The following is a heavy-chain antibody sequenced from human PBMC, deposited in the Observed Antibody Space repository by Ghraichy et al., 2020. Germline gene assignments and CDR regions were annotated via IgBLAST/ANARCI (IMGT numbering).Heavy chain of an antibody. CDR1: GDSVSSNSAA. J-gene: IGHJ6*03. Sequence: SQTLSLTCAISGDSVSSNSAAWNWIRQSPSRGLEWLGRTYYRSKWYNDYAVSVKSRITINPDTSKNQFSLQLNSVTPEDTAVYYCARDKWEPLGYYYYYMDVWGKGTTVTVSS. D-gene: IGHD1-26*01. CDR3: ARDKWEPLGYYYYYMDV. V-gene: IGHV6-1*01. CDR2: TYYRSKWYN.